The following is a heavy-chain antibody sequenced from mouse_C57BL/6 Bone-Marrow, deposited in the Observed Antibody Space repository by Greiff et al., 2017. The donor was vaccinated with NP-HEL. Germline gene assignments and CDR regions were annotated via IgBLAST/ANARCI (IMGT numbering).Heavy chain of an antibody. J-gene: IGHJ2*01. V-gene: IGHV1-42*01. CDR3: ARAYYFDY. Sequence: VQLQQSGPELVKPGASVKISCKASGYSFTGYYMNWVKQSPEKSLEWIGEINPSTGGTTYNQKFKPKATLTVDKSSSTAYMQLKSLTSEDSAVYYCARAYYFDYWGQGTTLTVSS. CDR2: INPSTGGT. CDR1: GYSFTGYY.